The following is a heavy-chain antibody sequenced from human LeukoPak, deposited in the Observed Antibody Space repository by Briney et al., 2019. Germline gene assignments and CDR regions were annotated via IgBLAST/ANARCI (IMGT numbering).Heavy chain of an antibody. Sequence: PGGSLRLSCAASGFTFSSYAMSWVRQAPGKGLEWVSAISGSGGSTYYADSVKGRFTISRDNSKNTLYLQMNSLRAEDTAVYYCAKGGPPGYDFWSGLGYFDYWGQGTLVTVSS. V-gene: IGHV3-23*01. CDR3: AKGGPPGYDFWSGLGYFDY. CDR2: ISGSGGST. CDR1: GFTFSSYA. D-gene: IGHD3-3*01. J-gene: IGHJ4*02.